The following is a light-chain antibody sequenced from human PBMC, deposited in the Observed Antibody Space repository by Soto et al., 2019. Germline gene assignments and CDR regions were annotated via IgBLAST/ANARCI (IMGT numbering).Light chain of an antibody. J-gene: IGKJ1*01. CDR3: LQFNTYSGT. CDR1: QSVSGW. Sequence: DIPMTQSPSPLSSSLGDTVTVTCRASQSVSGWLAWYQQKPGEAPKLLIYDASSLESGVPSRFSGSGSGTEFTLTISSLQPDDFATYYCLQFNTYSGTFGQGTKVDIK. CDR2: DAS. V-gene: IGKV1-5*01.